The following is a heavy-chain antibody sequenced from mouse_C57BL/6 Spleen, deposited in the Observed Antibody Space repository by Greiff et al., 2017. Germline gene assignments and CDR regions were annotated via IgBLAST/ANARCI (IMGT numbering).Heavy chain of an antibody. J-gene: IGHJ1*03. CDR1: GFTFSDYG. Sequence: EVQGVESGGGLVQPGGSLKLSCAASGFTFSDYGMAWVRQAPRKGPEWVAFISNLAYSIYYADTVTGRFTISRENAKNTLYLEMSSLRSEDTAMYYCARPRYYDYDGGPQGLDVWGTGTTVTVSS. D-gene: IGHD2-4*01. CDR3: ARPRYYDYDGGPQGLDV. CDR2: ISNLAYSI. V-gene: IGHV5-15*01.